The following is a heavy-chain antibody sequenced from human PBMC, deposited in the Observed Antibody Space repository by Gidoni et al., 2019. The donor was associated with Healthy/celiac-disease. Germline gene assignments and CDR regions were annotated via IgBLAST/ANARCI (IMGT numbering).Heavy chain of an antibody. CDR1: GFTFTSSA. V-gene: IGHV1-58*02. CDR2: IVVGSGNT. Sequence: QMQLVQSGPEVKKPGTSVKVSCKASGFTFTSSAMQWGRQARGQRLEWIGWIVVGSGNTNYAQKFQERVTITRDMSTSTAYMELSSLRSEDTAVYYCAATYYDILTGYTPSYYYGMDVWGQGTTVTVSS. J-gene: IGHJ6*02. D-gene: IGHD3-9*01. CDR3: AATYYDILTGYTPSYYYGMDV.